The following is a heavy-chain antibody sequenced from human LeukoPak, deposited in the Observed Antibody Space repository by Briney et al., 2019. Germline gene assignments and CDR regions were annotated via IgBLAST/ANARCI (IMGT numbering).Heavy chain of an antibody. CDR1: GFTVSSNY. CDR2: IYSGGST. CDR3: ARVGVGVSQYFQH. V-gene: IGHV3-53*01. D-gene: IGHD3-3*01. J-gene: IGHJ1*01. Sequence: GGSLRLSCAASGFTVSSNYMSWVRQAPGKGLEWVSVIYSGGSTYYADSVKGRFTISRDNSKNTLYLQVNRLRAEDTAVYYCARVGVGVSQYFQHWGQGTLVTVSS.